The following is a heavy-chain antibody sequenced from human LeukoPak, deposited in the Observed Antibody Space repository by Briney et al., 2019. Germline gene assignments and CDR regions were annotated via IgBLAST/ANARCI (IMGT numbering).Heavy chain of an antibody. Sequence: GASVKVSCKAFGYTFTGYWMHWVRQAPGQGPEWMGVISPSGGSTIYAQKFKGRVTLTRDMSTSTDYLELSSLRSEDTAVYYCARDWAAETLRYFDLWGRGTLVTVSS. D-gene: IGHD6-13*01. V-gene: IGHV1-46*01. CDR2: ISPSGGST. CDR3: ARDWAAETLRYFDL. J-gene: IGHJ2*01. CDR1: GYTFTGYW.